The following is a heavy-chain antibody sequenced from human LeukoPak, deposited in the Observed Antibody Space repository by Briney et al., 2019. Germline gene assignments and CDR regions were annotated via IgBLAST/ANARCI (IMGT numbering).Heavy chain of an antibody. CDR2: ISSSSSYI. J-gene: IGHJ6*03. CDR1: GFTFSSYE. V-gene: IGHV3-21*01. D-gene: IGHD2-2*01. CDR3: ARDGVPAATNYYYYYYMDV. Sequence: GGSLRLSCAASGFTFSSYEMNWVRQAPGKGLEWVSSISSSSSYIYYADSVKGRFTISRDNAKNSLYLQMNSLRAEDTAVYYCARDGVPAATNYYYYYYMDVWGKGTTVTVSS.